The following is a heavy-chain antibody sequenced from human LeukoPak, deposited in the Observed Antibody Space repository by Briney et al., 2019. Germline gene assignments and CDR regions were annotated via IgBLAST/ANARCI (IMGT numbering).Heavy chain of an antibody. CDR2: ISGSGGST. D-gene: IGHD3-3*01. V-gene: IGHV3-23*01. CDR1: GFTFSSYA. CDR3: ASLRFLEWLSSSHGMDV. J-gene: IGHJ6*02. Sequence: GGSLRLSCAASGFTFSSYAMSWVRQAPGKGLEWVSAISGSGGSTYYADSVKGRFTISRDNSKNTLYLQMNSLRAEDTAVYYCASLRFLEWLSSSHGMDVWGQGTTVTVPS.